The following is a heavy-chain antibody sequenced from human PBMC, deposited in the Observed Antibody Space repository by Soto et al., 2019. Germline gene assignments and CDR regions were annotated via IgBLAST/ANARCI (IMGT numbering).Heavy chain of an antibody. J-gene: IGHJ3*02. CDR3: ARDQRGSSGYYYDAFDI. D-gene: IGHD3-22*01. CDR2: ISSSSSYI. V-gene: IGHV3-21*01. Sequence: GGSLRLSCAASGFTFSSYSRNWVRQAPGKGLEWVSSISSSSSYIYYADSVKGRFTISRDNAKNSLYLQMNSLRAEDTAVYYCARDQRGSSGYYYDAFDIWGQGTMVTVSS. CDR1: GFTFSSYS.